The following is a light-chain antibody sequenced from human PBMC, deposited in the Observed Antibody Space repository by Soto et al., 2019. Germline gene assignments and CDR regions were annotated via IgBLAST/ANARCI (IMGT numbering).Light chain of an antibody. CDR3: QQYGYSPIT. Sequence: ERVMTQSPATLSVSPGGRDTRSDRASQSISDTLAWYQQKPGQAPRLLIYGASKRATGFPARFSGRGSGTDFTLTISRLEPEDFAVYYCQQYGYSPITFGQGTRLEIK. J-gene: IGKJ5*01. CDR2: GAS. CDR1: QSISDT. V-gene: IGKV3-15*01.